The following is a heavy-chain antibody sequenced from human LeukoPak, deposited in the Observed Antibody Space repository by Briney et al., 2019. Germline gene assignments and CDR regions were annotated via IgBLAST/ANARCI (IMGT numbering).Heavy chain of an antibody. D-gene: IGHD3-22*01. V-gene: IGHV1-2*02. CDR1: GYTFTVYY. J-gene: IGHJ5*02. Sequence: ASVKVSCKSSGYTFTVYYMHWVRQAPGQGLEWMGWINPNSGGTNYAQKFQGRVTRTRDTSIRSAYMELSRLRSDDTAVYYCARVLQPYYDSSGYNNWFDPWGQGTLVTVSS. CDR2: INPNSGGT. CDR3: ARVLQPYYDSSGYNNWFDP.